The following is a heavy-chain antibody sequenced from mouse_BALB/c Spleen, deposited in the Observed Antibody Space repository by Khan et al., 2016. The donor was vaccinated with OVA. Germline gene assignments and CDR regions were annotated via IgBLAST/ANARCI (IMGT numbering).Heavy chain of an antibody. J-gene: IGHJ3*01. D-gene: IGHD2-14*01. V-gene: IGHV3-8*02. CDR2: MIYTGYT. CDR1: GDSITSGY. Sequence: EVQLVESGPSLVKPSQTLSLTCSVTGDSITSGYWSWIRKFPGNKLEYMGYMIYTGYTDYNPSLKSRLAITRHTSKNQYYLQLNPVTTEDTATYCCARSTYRYAFAYWGQGTLVTVSA. CDR3: ARSTYRYAFAY.